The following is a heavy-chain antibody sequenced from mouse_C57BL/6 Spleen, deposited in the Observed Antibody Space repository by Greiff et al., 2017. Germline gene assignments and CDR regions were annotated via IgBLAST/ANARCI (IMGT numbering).Heavy chain of an antibody. CDR2: IHPNSGST. J-gene: IGHJ4*01. CDR3: ARYPYYYVSSYVGAMDY. CDR1: GYTFTSYW. Sequence: QVQLQQPGAELVKPGASVKLSCKASGYTFTSYWMHWVKQRPGQGLEWIGMIHPNSGSTNYNEKFKSKATLTVDKSSSTAYMQLSSLTSEDSAVYYCARYPYYYVSSYVGAMDYWGQGTSVTVSS. V-gene: IGHV1-64*01. D-gene: IGHD1-1*01.